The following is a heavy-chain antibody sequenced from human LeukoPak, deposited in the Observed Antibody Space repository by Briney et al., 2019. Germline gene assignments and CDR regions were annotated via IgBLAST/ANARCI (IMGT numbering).Heavy chain of an antibody. V-gene: IGHV4-59*01. J-gene: IGHJ4*02. CDR2: IYPSGST. CDR3: ARGTRDYDY. CDR1: GGSISTYY. D-gene: IGHD3-10*01. Sequence: SETLSLTCTVSGGSISTYYWSWIRQPPGKGLEWIGYIYPSGSTNYIPSLKSRVTISVDTSKSQVSLKVTSVTAADTAVYYCARGTRDYDYWGQGTLVTVSS.